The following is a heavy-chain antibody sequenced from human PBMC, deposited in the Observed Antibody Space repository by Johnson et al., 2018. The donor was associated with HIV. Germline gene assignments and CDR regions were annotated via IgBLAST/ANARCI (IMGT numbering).Heavy chain of an antibody. CDR3: ARDYRGALDI. Sequence: QVQLVESGGGLVKPGGSLIVSCEASGLTFSDYYMSWIRQAPGKGLEWVSYISSSGSSRYYADSVKGRFTITRDNVKNSLYMQMNSLRVEDNAVYFCARDYRGALDIWGQGTMVTVSS. D-gene: IGHD4-11*01. CDR1: GLTFSDYY. V-gene: IGHV3-11*01. J-gene: IGHJ3*02. CDR2: ISSSGSSR.